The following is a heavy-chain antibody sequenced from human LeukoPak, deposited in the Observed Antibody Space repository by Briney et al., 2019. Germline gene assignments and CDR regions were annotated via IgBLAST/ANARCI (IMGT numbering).Heavy chain of an antibody. CDR2: ISSSSSYI. J-gene: IGHJ3*02. Sequence: GGSLRLSCAASGFTFSSYSMNWVRQAPGKGLEWVSSISSSSSYIYYADSVKGRFTISRDNAKNSLYLQMNSLRAEDTAVYYCARESPGGGKNDAFDIWGQGTMVTVSA. D-gene: IGHD3-16*01. CDR1: GFTFSSYS. V-gene: IGHV3-21*01. CDR3: ARESPGGGKNDAFDI.